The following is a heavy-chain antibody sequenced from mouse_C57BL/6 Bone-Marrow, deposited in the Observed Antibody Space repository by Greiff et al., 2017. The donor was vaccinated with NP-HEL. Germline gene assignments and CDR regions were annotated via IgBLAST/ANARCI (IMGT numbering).Heavy chain of an antibody. V-gene: IGHV1-72*01. CDR2: IDPSSGDT. J-gene: IGHJ2*01. D-gene: IGHD1-1*01. Sequence: VQLQQPGAELVKPGASVKLSCKASGYTFTSYWMHWVKQRPGRGLEWIGNIDPSSGDTKYNEKFKSKATLTVDKPSSTAYMQLSSLTSEDSAVYYCARSGDCIKFDYWGQGTTLTVSS. CDR3: ARSGDCIKFDY. CDR1: GYTFTSYW.